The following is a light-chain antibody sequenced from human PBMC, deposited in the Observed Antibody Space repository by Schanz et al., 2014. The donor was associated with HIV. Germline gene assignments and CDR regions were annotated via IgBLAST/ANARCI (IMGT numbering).Light chain of an antibody. Sequence: EIVLTQSPGSLSLSPGGRATLSCRASQSVSSYLAWYQQKPGQAPRLLIYDASNRATGIPARFSGSGSGTDFTLTISSLEPEDSAVYYCQQRSDWPPLTFGQGTKLEIK. CDR2: DAS. V-gene: IGKV3-11*01. CDR1: QSVSSY. CDR3: QQRSDWPPLT. J-gene: IGKJ2*01.